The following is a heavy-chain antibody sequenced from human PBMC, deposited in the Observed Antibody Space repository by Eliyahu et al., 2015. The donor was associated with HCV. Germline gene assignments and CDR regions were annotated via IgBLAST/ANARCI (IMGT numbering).Heavy chain of an antibody. V-gene: IGHV3-21*01. CDR1: GFTFSTYS. CDR2: ISSSSTYI. J-gene: IGHJ5*01. CDR3: AREYSTSSFNWFDS. D-gene: IGHD6-6*01. Sequence: EVQLVESGGGLVKPGGSLRLSCAASGFTFSTYSMNWVRQAPGKGLEWVSSISSSSTYIYYADSVKGRFTISRDNAKNSLYLQMNSLRAEDTAVYYCAREYSTSSFNWFDSWGQGTLVTVSS.